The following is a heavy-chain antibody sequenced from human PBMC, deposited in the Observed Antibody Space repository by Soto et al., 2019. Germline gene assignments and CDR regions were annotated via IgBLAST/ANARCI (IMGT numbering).Heavy chain of an antibody. Sequence: QITLNESGPTVVKPTETLTLTCTFSGFSLTTSGVGVGWVRQSPGKAPEWLAFIYWDDDKRYSTPLKSRLTITKDTSKNQVLLTIANVDPADTATYYCAHRVLRAVFGLVTTTAIYFDFWGQGTPVVVSS. CDR1: GFSLTTSGVG. D-gene: IGHD3-3*01. CDR3: AHRVLRAVFGLVTTTAIYFDF. CDR2: IYWDDDK. V-gene: IGHV2-5*02. J-gene: IGHJ4*02.